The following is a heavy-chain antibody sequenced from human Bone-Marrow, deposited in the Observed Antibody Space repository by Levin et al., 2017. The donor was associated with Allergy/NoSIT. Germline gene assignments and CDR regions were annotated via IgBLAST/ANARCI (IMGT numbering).Heavy chain of an antibody. CDR3: AKAKGSATAGDAFGS. Sequence: GGSLRLSCAATGFSFKRYGMHWVRQAPGRGLEWVALISFDESHKEYLDSVKGRFTISRDISKNTLYLQMDSLRTEDAAVYYCAKAKGSATAGDAFGSWGQGTMVTVSS. V-gene: IGHV3-30*18. J-gene: IGHJ3*01. CDR2: ISFDESHK. D-gene: IGHD6-13*01. CDR1: GFSFKRYG.